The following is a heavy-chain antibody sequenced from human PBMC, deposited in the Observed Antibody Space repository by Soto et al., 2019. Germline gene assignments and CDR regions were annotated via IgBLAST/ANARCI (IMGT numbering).Heavy chain of an antibody. CDR1: GFTFSSYG. CDR3: AKVCEIAPANHWHGMDV. D-gene: IGHD1-1*01. Sequence: QVQLVESGGGVVQPGRSLRLSCAASGFTFSSYGIHWVRQAPGKGLEWVAVISYDGSNKYYADSVKGRFTISRDNSKNTLYLQMNSLRGEDTALYYCAKVCEIAPANHWHGMDVWGQGTTVTVSS. V-gene: IGHV3-30*18. J-gene: IGHJ6*02. CDR2: ISYDGSNK.